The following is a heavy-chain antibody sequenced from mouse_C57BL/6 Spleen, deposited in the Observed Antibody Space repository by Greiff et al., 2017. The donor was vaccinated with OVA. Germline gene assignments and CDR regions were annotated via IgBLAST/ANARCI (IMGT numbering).Heavy chain of an antibody. V-gene: IGHV1-39*01. CDR2: INPNYGTT. CDR1: GYSFTDYN. Sequence: VQLQQSGPELVKPGASVKISCKASGYSFTDYNMNWVKQSNGKSLEWIGVINPNYGTTSYNQKFKGKATLTVDQSSSTAYMQLNRLTSEDSAVYYCARWGTTVVARYFDVWGTGTTVTVSS. J-gene: IGHJ1*03. CDR3: ARWGTTVVARYFDV. D-gene: IGHD1-1*01.